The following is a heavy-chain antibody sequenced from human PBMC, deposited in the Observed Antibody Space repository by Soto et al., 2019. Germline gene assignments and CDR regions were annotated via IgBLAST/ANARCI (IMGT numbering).Heavy chain of an antibody. CDR3: AREIDGYYGMDV. J-gene: IGHJ6*02. CDR2: IIAIFGTA. V-gene: IGHV1-69*12. CDR1: GGTFRTDS. Sequence: QVQLVQSGAEVKKPGSSVKVSCKASGGTFRTDSISWVRQAPGQGLEWMGGIIAIFGTANNAQKFQGRVTITADESTSTAYMELSSLRSEDTAVYFCAREIDGYYGMDVWGQGTTVTVAS.